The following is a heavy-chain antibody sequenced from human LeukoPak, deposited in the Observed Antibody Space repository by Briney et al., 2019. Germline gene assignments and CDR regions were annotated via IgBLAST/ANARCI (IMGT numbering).Heavy chain of an antibody. V-gene: IGHV4-59*08. Sequence: PSETLSLTCTVSGGSISSYYWSWIRQPPGKGLEWIGYISYSGTTNYNPSLKSRVTISVAPSKNQFSLKLSSVTAADTAVYYCARHSKYYYDSSGSYVGYFQHWGQGTLVTVSS. D-gene: IGHD3-22*01. CDR1: GGSISSYY. CDR3: ARHSKYYYDSSGSYVGYFQH. J-gene: IGHJ1*01. CDR2: ISYSGTT.